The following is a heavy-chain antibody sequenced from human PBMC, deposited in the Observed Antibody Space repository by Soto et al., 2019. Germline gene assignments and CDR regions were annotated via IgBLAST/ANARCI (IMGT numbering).Heavy chain of an antibody. CDR1: GYAFTTYV. Sequence: QVHLVQSGAEVKKPGASVKVSCQASGYAFTTYVITWVRQAPGQGLEWMGWISAHNGNTNYAQKLQGTVTVTRDTTTSTASMELRRLRSDDTAVYYCARGRYGDYWGQGALVTVSS. CDR2: ISAHNGNT. CDR3: ARGRYGDY. J-gene: IGHJ4*02. D-gene: IGHD1-1*01. V-gene: IGHV1-18*01.